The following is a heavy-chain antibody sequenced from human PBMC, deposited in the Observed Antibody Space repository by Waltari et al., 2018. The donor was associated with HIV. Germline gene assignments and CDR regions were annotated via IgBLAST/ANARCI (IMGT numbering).Heavy chain of an antibody. CDR1: RYTFTDHY. V-gene: IGHV1-2*06. D-gene: IGHD1-26*01. CDR3: ATGFGYGSWDLGDY. CDR2: INPHSGAT. Sequence: QVQLVQSGAEVKKPGASVTVSCKASRYTFTDHYMHWVRQAPGEGLEWMGRINPHSGATDTSISTAYMELSRLTSDDTAVYYCATGFGYGSWDLGDYWGQGTRVTVSS. J-gene: IGHJ4*02.